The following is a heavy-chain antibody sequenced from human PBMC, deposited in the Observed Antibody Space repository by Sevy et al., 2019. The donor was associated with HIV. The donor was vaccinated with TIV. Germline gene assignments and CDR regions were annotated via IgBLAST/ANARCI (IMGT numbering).Heavy chain of an antibody. CDR1: GFTFSSYW. J-gene: IGHJ4*02. V-gene: IGHV3-7*01. D-gene: IGHD3-22*01. CDR2: IKQDGSEK. Sequence: GGSLRLSCAASGFTFSSYWMSWVRQAPGKGLEWVANIKQDGSEKYYVDSVKGRFTISRDNAKNSLYLQMNSLRAEDTAVYYCARDVLGSSYDTRGYSDYWGQGTLVTVSS. CDR3: ARDVLGSSYDTRGYSDY.